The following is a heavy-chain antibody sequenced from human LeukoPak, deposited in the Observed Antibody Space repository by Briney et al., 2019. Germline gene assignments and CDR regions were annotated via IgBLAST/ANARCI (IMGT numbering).Heavy chain of an antibody. D-gene: IGHD3-22*01. V-gene: IGHV1-2*02. Sequence: GASVKASCKASGYTFTGHYIYWVRQAPGQGLEWMGWIKPNSGDTNYVQEFQGRVTMTRDTSISTGYMELSRLRSDDTAVYYCAKSLYYYDSSGWAAFDHWGQGTQVTVSS. J-gene: IGHJ4*02. CDR3: AKSLYYYDSSGWAAFDH. CDR1: GYTFTGHY. CDR2: IKPNSGDT.